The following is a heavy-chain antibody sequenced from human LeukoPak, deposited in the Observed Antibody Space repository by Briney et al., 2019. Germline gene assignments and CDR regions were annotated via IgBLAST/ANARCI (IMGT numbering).Heavy chain of an antibody. Sequence: GGSLRLSCAASGFTFSSYSMNWVRQAPGKGLDWVSSISSSSSYIYYADSVKGRFSISRDNGKNSLYLQMNSLRAEDTAVYYCASESHYDILTGYWEPIDYWGQGTLVTVSS. CDR1: GFTFSSYS. V-gene: IGHV3-21*01. J-gene: IGHJ4*02. CDR2: ISSSSSYI. CDR3: ASESHYDILTGYWEPIDY. D-gene: IGHD3-9*01.